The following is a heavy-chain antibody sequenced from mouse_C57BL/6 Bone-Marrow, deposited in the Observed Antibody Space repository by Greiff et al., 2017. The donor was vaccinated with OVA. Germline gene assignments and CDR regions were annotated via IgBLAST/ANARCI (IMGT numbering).Heavy chain of an antibody. D-gene: IGHD2-5*01. CDR2: IHPNNGGT. CDR3: ATSYYSNPWFAY. CDR1: GYTFTDYN. Sequence: EVQLQQSGPELVKPGASVKIPCKASGYTFTDYNMDWVKQSHGKSLEWIGDIHPNNGGTIYNQKFKGKATLTVDKSSSTAYMELRSLTSEDTAVYYCATSYYSNPWFAYWGQGTLVTVSA. V-gene: IGHV1-18*01. J-gene: IGHJ3*01.